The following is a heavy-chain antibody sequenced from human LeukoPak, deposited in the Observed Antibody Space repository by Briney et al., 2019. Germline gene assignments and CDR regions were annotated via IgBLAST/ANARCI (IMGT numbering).Heavy chain of an antibody. CDR2: ISSNATYI. Sequence: PRGSLRLSCATSGFTLSSYSMNWVRQAPGKGLEWVSSISSNATYIYYADSLKGRFTISRDNAKNSLYLQMNSLRVEDTAVYYCARAEVVIDGYTYAFDHWGRGTLVTVSS. V-gene: IGHV3-21*01. J-gene: IGHJ4*02. D-gene: IGHD5-24*01. CDR1: GFTLSSYS. CDR3: ARAEVVIDGYTYAFDH.